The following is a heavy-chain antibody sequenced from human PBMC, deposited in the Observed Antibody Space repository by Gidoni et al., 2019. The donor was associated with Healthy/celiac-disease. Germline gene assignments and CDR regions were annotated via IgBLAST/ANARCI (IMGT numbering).Heavy chain of an antibody. D-gene: IGHD6-19*01. CDR1: GFTFDDYA. J-gene: IGHJ3*02. V-gene: IGHV3-9*01. CDR3: AKADDSSGWYEAGAFDI. CDR2: ISWNSGSI. Sequence: EVQLVESGGGLVQPGRSLRLSCAASGFTFDDYAMHWVRQAPGKGLEWVSGISWNSGSIGYADSVKCRFTISRDNAKNSLYLQMNSLRAEDTALYYCAKADDSSGWYEAGAFDIWGQGTMVTVSS.